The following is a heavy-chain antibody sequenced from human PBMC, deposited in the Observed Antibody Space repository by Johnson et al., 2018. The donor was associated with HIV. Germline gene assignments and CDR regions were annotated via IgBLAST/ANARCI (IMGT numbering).Heavy chain of an antibody. D-gene: IGHD1-26*01. Sequence: VQLVESGGGLVQPGRSLRLSCAASGFTFDDYAMHWVRQAPGKGLEWVSGISWNSGSIGYADSVKGRFTISRDNAKNSLYLQMNSLRAEDTAFYYCARVMYGGSSKSAAFDIWGQGTMVTVSS. CDR3: ARVMYGGSSKSAAFDI. J-gene: IGHJ3*02. V-gene: IGHV3-9*01. CDR1: GFTFDDYA. CDR2: ISWNSGSI.